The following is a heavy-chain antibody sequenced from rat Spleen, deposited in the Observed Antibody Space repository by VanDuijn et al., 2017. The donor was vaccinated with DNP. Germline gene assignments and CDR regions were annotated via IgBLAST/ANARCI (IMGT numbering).Heavy chain of an antibody. CDR3: TSNPHIRTAAPFDY. CDR1: GFTFSDYH. J-gene: IGHJ2*01. Sequence: EVKLVESGGGLVQPGRSLKLSCAASGFTFSDYHMAWVRQATTKGLEWVASITNSGDSTYYSDSVKGRFSISRDNAKSTLYLQVNSLRSEDTATYYCTSNPHIRTAAPFDYWGQGVMVTVSS. V-gene: IGHV5-25*01. D-gene: IGHD3-8*01. CDR2: ITNSGDST.